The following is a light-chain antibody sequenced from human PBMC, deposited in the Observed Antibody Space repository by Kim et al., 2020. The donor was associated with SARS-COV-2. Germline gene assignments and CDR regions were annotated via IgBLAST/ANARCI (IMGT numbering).Light chain of an antibody. Sequence: EIVMTQSPATLSVSPGERATLFCRASQTVSSKLAWYQQTPGQAPRLLISDASTRATGIPARFSATGSGTGFTLTINSLQSEDSAVYFCQQYDSWVTFGGGTKVDIK. J-gene: IGKJ4*01. CDR2: DAS. CDR1: QTVSSK. V-gene: IGKV3D-15*01. CDR3: QQYDSWVT.